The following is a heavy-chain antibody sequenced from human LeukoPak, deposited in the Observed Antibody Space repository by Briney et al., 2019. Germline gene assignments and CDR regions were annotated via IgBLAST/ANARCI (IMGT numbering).Heavy chain of an antibody. CDR2: ISSASNTI. J-gene: IGHJ5*02. CDR3: ARDGWFGDYNWFDP. Sequence: GGSLRLSCTASGFTFGDYAMSWFRQAPGKGLEWVSYISSASNTIYYADSVKGRFTVSRDNAKNSLYLQMNSLRAEDTAMYYCARDGWFGDYNWFDPWGQGTLVTVSS. CDR1: GFTFGDYA. D-gene: IGHD3-10*01. V-gene: IGHV3-48*01.